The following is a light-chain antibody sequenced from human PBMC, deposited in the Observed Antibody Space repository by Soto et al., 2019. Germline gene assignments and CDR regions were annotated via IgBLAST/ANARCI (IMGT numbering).Light chain of an antibody. CDR3: QQYGSSLFT. Sequence: EIVLTQCPGTLSLSPGEIATLSCRAGQSVSSSYLAWYQQKPGQAPRLLIYGASSRATGIPDRFSGSGSGTDFTLTISRLEPEDFAVYYCQQYGSSLFTFGPGTKVDIK. V-gene: IGKV3-20*01. CDR2: GAS. CDR1: QSVSSSY. J-gene: IGKJ3*01.